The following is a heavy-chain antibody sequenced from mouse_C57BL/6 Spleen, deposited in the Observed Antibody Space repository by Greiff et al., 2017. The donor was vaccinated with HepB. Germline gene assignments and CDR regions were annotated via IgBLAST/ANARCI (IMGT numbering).Heavy chain of an antibody. Sequence: VQLQQPGAELVMPGASVKLSCKASGYTFTSYWMHWVKQRPGQGLEWIGEIDPSDSYTNYNQKFKGKSTLTVDKSSSTAYMQLSSLTSEDSAVYYCARRYGSSYLWYFDVWGTGTTVTVSS. D-gene: IGHD1-1*01. J-gene: IGHJ1*03. CDR3: ARRYGSSYLWYFDV. CDR2: IDPSDSYT. CDR1: GYTFTSYW. V-gene: IGHV1-69*01.